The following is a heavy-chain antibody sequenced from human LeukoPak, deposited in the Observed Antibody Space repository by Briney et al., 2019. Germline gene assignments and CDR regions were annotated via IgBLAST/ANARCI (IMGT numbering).Heavy chain of an antibody. CDR3: ARQPPGLFATDY. Sequence: GESLKISCKGSGYSFTNYWIAWMRQMPGKGLEWMGIIYPGDSSTRYNPSFQGQVSISADKSISTAYLQWSSLEASDTAMYYCARQPPGLFATDYWGQGTLVTVSS. J-gene: IGHJ4*02. CDR2: IYPGDSST. V-gene: IGHV5-51*01. CDR1: GYSFTNYW.